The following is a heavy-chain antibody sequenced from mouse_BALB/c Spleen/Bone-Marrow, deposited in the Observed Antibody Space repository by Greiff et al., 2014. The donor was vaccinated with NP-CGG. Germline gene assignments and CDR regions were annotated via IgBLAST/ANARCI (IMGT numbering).Heavy chain of an antibody. CDR2: ISGGGSYT. CDR1: GFSFNSYG. D-gene: IGHD2-4*01. V-gene: IGHV5-9-2*01. Sequence: EVNLVESGGGLVKSGGSLKLSCAASGFSFNSYGMSWVRQTPEKRLEWVATISGGGSYTFYPDSVKGRFTISRDNAKNNLYLQLSSLRSEDTALYYCARHAYYDQTEVSFVYWGQGTLVTDSA. CDR3: ARHAYYDQTEVSFVY. J-gene: IGHJ3*01.